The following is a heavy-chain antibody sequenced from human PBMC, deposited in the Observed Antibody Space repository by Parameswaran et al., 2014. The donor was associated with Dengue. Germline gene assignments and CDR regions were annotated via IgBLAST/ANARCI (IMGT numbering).Heavy chain of an antibody. J-gene: IGHJ4*02. D-gene: IGHD4/OR15-4a*01. CDR3: ARHIIGGASDFDY. V-gene: IGHV3-7*01. CDR2: INDGGSEK. Sequence: RWIRQPPGKGLEWVANINDGGSEKYYVDSVRGRFTISRDNAKSSLFLQMDGLGAEDTARYYCARHIIGGASDFDYWGQGTLVTVSS.